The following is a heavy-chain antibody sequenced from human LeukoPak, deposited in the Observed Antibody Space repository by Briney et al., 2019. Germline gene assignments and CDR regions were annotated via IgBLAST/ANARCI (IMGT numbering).Heavy chain of an antibody. Sequence: GRSLRLTCASSGFTFSSYVNHWVRQAPGKGLEWVTVISSDGSNKYYADSVKGRFTISRDNSKNTLYLQMNSLRAEDTAVYYCAIGRDGHFDYWGQGTLVTVSS. V-gene: IGHV3-30*03. CDR2: ISSDGSNK. CDR3: AIGRDGHFDY. CDR1: GFTFSSYV. D-gene: IGHD5-24*01. J-gene: IGHJ4*02.